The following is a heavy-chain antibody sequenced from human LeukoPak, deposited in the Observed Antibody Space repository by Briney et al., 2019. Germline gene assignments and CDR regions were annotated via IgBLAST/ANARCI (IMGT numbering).Heavy chain of an antibody. Sequence: PGGSLRLSCVASGFTFGNFWMSWVRHSPGRGLEWVANIHPEGDEKYHVESVMGRFTISRDNAESSLFLQMNGLRAEDTAVYYCARGDAFSGGHWGQGTLVTVSS. CDR1: GFTFGNFW. CDR2: IHPEGDEK. CDR3: ARGDAFSGGH. J-gene: IGHJ4*02. V-gene: IGHV3-7*04. D-gene: IGHD3-10*01.